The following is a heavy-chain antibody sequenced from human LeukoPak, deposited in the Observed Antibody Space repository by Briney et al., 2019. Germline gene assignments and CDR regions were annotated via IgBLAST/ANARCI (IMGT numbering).Heavy chain of an antibody. CDR1: GFTFSNYG. Sequence: GRSLRLSCVASGFTFSNYGMHWARQAPGKGLEWLAVISSDERTTYYADSVKGRFTISRDLSKSTLYLQMDSLTGEDTAVYYCAKEKAHAHPVDYWGQGTLVTVSS. CDR3: AKEKAHAHPVDY. J-gene: IGHJ4*02. CDR2: ISSDERTT. V-gene: IGHV3-30*18.